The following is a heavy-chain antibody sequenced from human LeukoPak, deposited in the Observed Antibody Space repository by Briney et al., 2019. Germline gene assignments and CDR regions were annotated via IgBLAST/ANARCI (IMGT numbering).Heavy chain of an antibody. D-gene: IGHD3-22*01. V-gene: IGHV4-34*01. CDR2: INHSGST. CDR3: ARGPDAVNYYDSSGYSYDSGY. CDR1: GGSFSGYY. J-gene: IGHJ4*02. Sequence: PSETLSLTCAVNGGSFSGYYWSWIRQPPGKGLEWIGEINHSGSTNYNPSPKSRVTISVDTSKNHFSLKLSSVTAADTAVYYCARGPDAVNYYDSSGYSYDSGYWGQGTLVNVSS.